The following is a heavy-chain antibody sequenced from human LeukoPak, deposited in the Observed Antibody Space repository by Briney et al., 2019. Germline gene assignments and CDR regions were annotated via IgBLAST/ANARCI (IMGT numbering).Heavy chain of an antibody. CDR3: ATARRSYAYDSTTFDS. Sequence: ASVKVSCKVSGYTLTELSMYWVRQAPGKGLEWMGGFDPEDDETIYAQKFQGRVTMTEDTSTDTAYMELSSLRSEDTAVYYCATARRSYAYDSTTFDSWGQGTLVTVSS. CDR2: FDPEDDET. V-gene: IGHV1-24*01. J-gene: IGHJ4*02. CDR1: GYTLTELS. D-gene: IGHD3-22*01.